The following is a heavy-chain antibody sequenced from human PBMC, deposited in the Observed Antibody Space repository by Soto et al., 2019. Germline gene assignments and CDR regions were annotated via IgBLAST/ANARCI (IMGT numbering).Heavy chain of an antibody. V-gene: IGHV1-69*04. J-gene: IGHJ6*02. CDR1: GCTFSSYT. CDR2: IIPILGIA. CDR3: ARDTITMVRGVITPYYYYGMDV. Sequence: SVKVSCKASGCTFSSYTISWVRQAPGQGLEWMGRIIPILGIANYAQKFQGRVTITADKSTSTAYMELSSLRSEDTAVYYCARDTITMVRGVITPYYYYGMDVWGQGTTVTVSS. D-gene: IGHD3-10*01.